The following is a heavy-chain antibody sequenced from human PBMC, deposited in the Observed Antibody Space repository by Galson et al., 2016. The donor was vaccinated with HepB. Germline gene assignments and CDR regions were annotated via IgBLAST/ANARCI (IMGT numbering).Heavy chain of an antibody. CDR3: ARDCTGGTCKFAGYDAFDI. CDR2: IYHSGDT. CDR1: GGPISSTTNW. Sequence: SETLSLTCTVSGGPISSTTNWWSWVRQSPGQGLEWIGEIYHSGDTNYNPSLKSRATISVDTSRNQFSLSLSSVTAADTAVYYCARDCTGGTCKFAGYDAFDIWGQGTTVTVSS. J-gene: IGHJ3*02. V-gene: IGHV4-4*02. D-gene: IGHD2-8*02.